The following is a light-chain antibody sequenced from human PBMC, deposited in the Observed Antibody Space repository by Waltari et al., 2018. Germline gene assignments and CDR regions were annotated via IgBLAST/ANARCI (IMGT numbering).Light chain of an antibody. V-gene: IGLV2-11*01. CDR3: CSYAGSYPWV. Sequence: QSALTQPRSVSGSPGQSVTISCTGTSRDVGGYTSVSWYQQHPGKAPKLMIYEVSKRPSGVPDRFSGSKSGNTASLTISGLQAEDEADYYCCSYAGSYPWVFGGGTKLTVL. CDR2: EVS. CDR1: SRDVGGYTS. J-gene: IGLJ3*02.